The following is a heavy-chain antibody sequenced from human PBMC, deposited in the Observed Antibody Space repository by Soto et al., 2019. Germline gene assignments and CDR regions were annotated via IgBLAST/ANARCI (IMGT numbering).Heavy chain of an antibody. Sequence: QVQLVESGGGAVQPGRSLRLSCAASGFTFDSHGMHWVRQAPGKGLEWVAVISSDGNNKYYADSVKGRFTISSDNFNTILYLQMSSLRAEDTAVYYCAKDLLPNTVTTCGSWGQGTLVTVSS. CDR2: ISSDGNNK. V-gene: IGHV3-30*18. J-gene: IGHJ5*02. D-gene: IGHD4-17*01. CDR1: GFTFDSHG. CDR3: AKDLLPNTVTTCGS.